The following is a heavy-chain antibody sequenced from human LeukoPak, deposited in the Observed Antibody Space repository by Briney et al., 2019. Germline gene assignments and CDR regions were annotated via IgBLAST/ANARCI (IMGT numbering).Heavy chain of an antibody. CDR2: VNRWGKT. CDR3: ATDSQSSVYYF. D-gene: IGHD6-25*01. J-gene: IGHJ4*02. V-gene: IGHV4-34*01. Sequence: SETLSLTCGVHGASFSLYHWSWLRQSPGKGLEWLGEVNRWGKTNYNPSLESRLTISVDTSKNQFSLNLRSLTAADTAVYYCATDSQSSVYYFWSQRALVTVSS. CDR1: GASFSLYH.